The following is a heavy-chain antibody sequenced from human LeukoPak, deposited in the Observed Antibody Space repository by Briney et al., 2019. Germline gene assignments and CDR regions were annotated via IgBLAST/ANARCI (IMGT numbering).Heavy chain of an antibody. V-gene: IGHV3-9*01. Sequence: GGSLRLSCAASGFTFAHYAMHWVRQAPGKGPEWVSGISWSSDVIAYGDSVKGRFTISRDNAKNSLYLQMNSLIPEDTAMYYCAKDMRGTLTSGWSTGFDYWGQGTLVIVSS. D-gene: IGHD6-19*01. CDR3: AKDMRGTLTSGWSTGFDY. J-gene: IGHJ4*02. CDR2: ISWSSDVI. CDR1: GFTFAHYA.